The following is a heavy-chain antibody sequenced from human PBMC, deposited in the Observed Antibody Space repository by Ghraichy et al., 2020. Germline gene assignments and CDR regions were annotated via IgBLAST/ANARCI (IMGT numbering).Heavy chain of an antibody. Sequence: GSLRLSCTVSGGSISSYYWSWIRQPPGKGLEWIGYIYYSGSTNYNPSLKSRVTISVDTSKNQFSLKLSSVTAADTAVYYCARGSGQWLARTAYYFDYWGQGTLVTVSS. V-gene: IGHV4-59*01. D-gene: IGHD6-19*01. CDR2: IYYSGST. CDR1: GGSISSYY. CDR3: ARGSGQWLARTAYYFDY. J-gene: IGHJ4*02.